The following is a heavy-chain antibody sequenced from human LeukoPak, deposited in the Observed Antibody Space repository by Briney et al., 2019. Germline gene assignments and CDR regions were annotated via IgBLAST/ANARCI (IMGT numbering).Heavy chain of an antibody. Sequence: KAGGSLRLSCAASGFTFSSYEMIWVRQAPGKGLEWVSYIGTSGSSIYYADSVKGRFTISRDNAKNSLYLQMNSLRDEDTAVYYCARDEKLRTGVWYFDYWSQGTLVTVSS. CDR2: IGTSGSSI. CDR1: GFTFSSYE. J-gene: IGHJ4*02. V-gene: IGHV3-48*03. D-gene: IGHD7-27*01. CDR3: ARDEKLRTGVWYFDY.